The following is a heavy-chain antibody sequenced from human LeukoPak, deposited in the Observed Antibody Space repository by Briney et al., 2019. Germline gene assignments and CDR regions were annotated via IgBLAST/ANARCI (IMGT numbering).Heavy chain of an antibody. CDR1: GYTFTSYG. CDR3: ARDRRGYYDSSGYYNTFDY. CDR2: ISAYNGNT. J-gene: IGHJ4*02. D-gene: IGHD3-22*01. V-gene: IGHV1-18*01. Sequence: ASVKVSCKASGYTFTSYGISWVRQAPGQGLEWMGWISAYNGNTNYAQKLQGRVTMTTDTSTSTAYMELRSLRSEDTAVYYCARDRRGYYDSSGYYNTFDYWGQGTLVTVSS.